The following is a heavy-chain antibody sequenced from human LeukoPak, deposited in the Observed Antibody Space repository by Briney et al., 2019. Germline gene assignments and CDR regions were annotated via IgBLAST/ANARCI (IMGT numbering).Heavy chain of an antibody. D-gene: IGHD6-19*01. CDR3: ARDSGLVLFSQVFDP. CDR2: IYYSGST. V-gene: IGHV4-39*07. J-gene: IGHJ5*02. Sequence: SETLSLTCTVSGGSISDSIYYWGWIRQPPGKGLEWIGSIYYSGSTYYNPSLKSRVTISVDTSKNQFSLKLSSVTAADTAVYYCARDSGLVLFSQVFDPWGQGTLVTVSS. CDR1: GGSISDSIYY.